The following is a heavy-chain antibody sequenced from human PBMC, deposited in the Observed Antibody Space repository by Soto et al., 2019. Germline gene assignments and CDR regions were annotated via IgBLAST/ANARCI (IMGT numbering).Heavy chain of an antibody. CDR3: AKDGIQLWPRYYFDF. Sequence: HVQLVQSEAEVKKPGASVQVSCKASGYSFTNYSMHWVRQVPGQGPEWMGKINPTSGSTSYAQKLQDKVTMTRDMSSNTLYIQLSSLTSEDTAVYYCAKDGIQLWPRYYFDFWGQGTLVIVSS. CDR2: INPTSGST. J-gene: IGHJ4*02. V-gene: IGHV1-46*04. D-gene: IGHD5-18*01. CDR1: GYSFTNYS.